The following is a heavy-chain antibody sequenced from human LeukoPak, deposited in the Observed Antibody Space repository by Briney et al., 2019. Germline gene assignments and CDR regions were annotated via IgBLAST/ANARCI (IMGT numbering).Heavy chain of an antibody. J-gene: IGHJ2*01. D-gene: IGHD4-17*01. CDR1: GGSFSGYY. V-gene: IGHV4-34*01. CDR3: ARAPPFDDYGDFNWYFDL. Sequence: SETLSLTCAVYGGSFSGYYWSWIRQPPGKGLEWIGEINHSGSTYYNPSLKSRVTISVDRSKNQFSLKLSSVTAADTAVYYCARAPPFDDYGDFNWYFDLWGRGTLVTVSS. CDR2: INHSGST.